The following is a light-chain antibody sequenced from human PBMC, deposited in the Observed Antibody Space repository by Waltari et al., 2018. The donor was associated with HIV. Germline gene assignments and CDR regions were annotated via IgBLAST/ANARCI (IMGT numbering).Light chain of an antibody. J-gene: IGLJ2*01. CDR1: KLGDKY. CDR2: QDS. V-gene: IGLV3-1*01. Sequence: SYELTQPPSVSVSPGQTASITCSGDKLGDKYACWYPQKPGQSPVLVIYQDSKRPSGIPELFSGSNSGNTATLTISGTQAMDEADYYCQAWDSSTYVVFGGGTKLTVL. CDR3: QAWDSSTYVV.